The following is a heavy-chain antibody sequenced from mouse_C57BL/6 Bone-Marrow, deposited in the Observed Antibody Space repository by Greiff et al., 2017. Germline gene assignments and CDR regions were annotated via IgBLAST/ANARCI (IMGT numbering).Heavy chain of an antibody. J-gene: IGHJ4*01. CDR2: IDPSDSYT. D-gene: IGHD2-2*01. V-gene: IGHV1-69*01. CDR3: ARSGYLYAMDY. Sequence: QVQLQQPGAELVMPGASVKLSCKAPGYTFTSYWMHWVKQRPGQGLEWIGEIDPSDSYTNYNQKFKGKSTLTVDKSSSTAYMQLSSLTSEDSAVYYCARSGYLYAMDYWGQGTSVTVSS. CDR1: GYTFTSYW.